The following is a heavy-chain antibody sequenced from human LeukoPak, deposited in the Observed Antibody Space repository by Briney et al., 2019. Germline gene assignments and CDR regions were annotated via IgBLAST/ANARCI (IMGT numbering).Heavy chain of an antibody. D-gene: IGHD2-15*01. V-gene: IGHV1-24*01. J-gene: IGHJ4*02. CDR1: GYTLTELS. CDR2: FDPEDGET. CDR3: ATGRCHSLALDY. Sequence: ASVKVSCKVSGYTLTELSMHWVRQAPGKGLEWMGGFDPEDGETICAKTFQGRVTITEDTSTDTAYMELSSLTSDDAAFYYWATGRCHSLALDYWGQGTLVTVSS.